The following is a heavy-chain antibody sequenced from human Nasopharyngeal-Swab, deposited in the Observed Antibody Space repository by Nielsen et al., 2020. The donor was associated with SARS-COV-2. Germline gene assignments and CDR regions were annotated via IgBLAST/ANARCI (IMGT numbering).Heavy chain of an antibody. J-gene: IGHJ4*02. V-gene: IGHV3-30-3*01. Sequence: VRQAPGKGLEWVAVISYDGSNKYYADSVKGRFTISRDNSKNTLYLQMNSLGAEDTAVYYCARDGPNFGVDEGNYLDYWGQGTLVTVSS. D-gene: IGHD3-3*01. CDR2: ISYDGSNK. CDR3: ARDGPNFGVDEGNYLDY.